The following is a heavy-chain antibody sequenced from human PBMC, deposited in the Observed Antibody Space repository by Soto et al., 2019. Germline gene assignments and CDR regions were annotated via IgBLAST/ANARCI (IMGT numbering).Heavy chain of an antibody. CDR3: AKDGGYDSSGFYRHSDY. V-gene: IGHV3-30*18. D-gene: IGHD3-22*01. Sequence: QVQLVESGGGVVQPGRSLTLSCTASGFTFSSSAMHWVRQAPGKGLEWVGFISYDGSKKYYGDSVKGRFIISRDNSKNTVSVQMNGLRIEDTAVYYCAKDGGYDSSGFYRHSDYWGQGTLVTVSS. CDR2: ISYDGSKK. CDR1: GFTFSSSA. J-gene: IGHJ4*02.